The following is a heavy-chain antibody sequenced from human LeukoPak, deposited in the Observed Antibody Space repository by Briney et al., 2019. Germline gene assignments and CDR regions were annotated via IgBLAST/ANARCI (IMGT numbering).Heavy chain of an antibody. V-gene: IGHV3-7*01. CDR2: IKEDGSHR. CDR1: GFTFSTYW. CDR3: VREEGY. Sequence: GGSLTLSCAASGFTFSTYWMYCARRSRRKGLERVINIKEDGSHRFYVASVKGQFTISRDNARNSLYLQMNSLRAEDKTVYSGVREEGYWGRGTLVTVS. J-gene: IGHJ4*02.